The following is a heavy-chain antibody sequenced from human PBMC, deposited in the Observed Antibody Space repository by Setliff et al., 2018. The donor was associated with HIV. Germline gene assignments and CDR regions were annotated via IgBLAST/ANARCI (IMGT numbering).Heavy chain of an antibody. V-gene: IGHV1-18*01. J-gene: IGHJ3*02. CDR1: GYNFDSFA. CDR2: ISAYNGNT. Sequence: ASVKVSCKASGYNFDSFAVIWVRQAPGQGLEWMGWISAYNGNTNYAQKLQGRVTMTTDTSTSTAYMELRSLRSDDTAVYYCASIVGATGGAFDIWGQGTMVTVSS. CDR3: ASIVGATGGAFDI. D-gene: IGHD1-26*01.